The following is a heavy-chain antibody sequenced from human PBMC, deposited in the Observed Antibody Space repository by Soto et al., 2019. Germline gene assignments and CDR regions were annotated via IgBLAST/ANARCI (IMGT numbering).Heavy chain of an antibody. V-gene: IGHV3-66*01. Sequence: EVQLVESGGGLVQPGGSLRLSCAASGFTVSSNYMSWVRQDPGKGLEWVSVIYSGGSTYYADSVKGRFTISRDNSKNTLYLQMNSLRAEDTAVYYCARDGSSSSYYYYYYMDVWGKGTTVTVSS. CDR1: GFTVSSNY. J-gene: IGHJ6*03. CDR3: ARDGSSSSYYYYYYMDV. D-gene: IGHD6-6*01. CDR2: IYSGGST.